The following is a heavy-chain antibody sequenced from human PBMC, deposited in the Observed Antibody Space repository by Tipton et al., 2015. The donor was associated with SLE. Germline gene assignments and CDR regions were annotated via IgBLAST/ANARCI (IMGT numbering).Heavy chain of an antibody. Sequence: LRLSCTVSGGSVSSGSYYWSWIRQPPGKGLEWIGYIYYSGSTNYNPSLKSRVTISVDTSKNQFSLQLSSVTAADTAVYYCARAGGFLQWLTGNFDYWGQGTLVTVSS. CDR1: GGSVSSGSYY. D-gene: IGHD3-3*01. J-gene: IGHJ4*02. V-gene: IGHV4-61*01. CDR2: IYYSGST. CDR3: ARAGGFLQWLTGNFDY.